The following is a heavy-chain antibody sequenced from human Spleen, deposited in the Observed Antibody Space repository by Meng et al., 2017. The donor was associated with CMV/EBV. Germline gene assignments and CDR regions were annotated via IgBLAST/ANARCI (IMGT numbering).Heavy chain of an antibody. CDR1: SIYY. V-gene: IGHV4-39*07. J-gene: IGHJ5*02. D-gene: IGHD3-3*01. CDR2: IYYSGST. Sequence: SIYYWGWVRQPPGKGLEWIGSIYYSGSTYYNPSLKSRVTISLYTSKNQFSLKLSSVTAADTAVYYCARDYTYDFWSGQYGGKRGFDPWGQGTLVTVSS. CDR3: ARDYTYDFWSGQYGGKRGFDP.